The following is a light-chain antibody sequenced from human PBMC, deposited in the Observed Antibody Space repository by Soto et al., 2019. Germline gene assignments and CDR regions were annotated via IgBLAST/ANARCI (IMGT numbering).Light chain of an antibody. CDR1: SSDVGGYNY. CDR2: EVN. J-gene: IGLJ1*01. V-gene: IGLV2-8*01. CDR3: SSYAGGPYV. Sequence: QSALTQPPSASGSPGQSVTISCTGTSSDVGGYNYVSWYQQHPGKAPKLMISEVNKRPSGVPDRFSGSKSGNTASLTVSGLQAEDEADYYCSSYAGGPYVFGTGTQVTVL.